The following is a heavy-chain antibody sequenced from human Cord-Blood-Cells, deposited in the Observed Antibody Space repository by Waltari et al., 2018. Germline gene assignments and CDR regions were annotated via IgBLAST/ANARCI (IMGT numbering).Heavy chain of an antibody. V-gene: IGHV1-69*01. Sequence: QVQLVQSGAEVKKPGSSVKVSCKASGGTFSSYAISWVRQAPGQGLEWMGGIIPIFGTANYAQNSQGRVTITADESTSTAYMERSSLRSEDTAVYYCARKSELGAFDYWGQGTLVTVSS. CDR2: IIPIFGTA. CDR1: GGTFSSYA. J-gene: IGHJ4*02. D-gene: IGHD1-26*01. CDR3: ARKSELGAFDY.